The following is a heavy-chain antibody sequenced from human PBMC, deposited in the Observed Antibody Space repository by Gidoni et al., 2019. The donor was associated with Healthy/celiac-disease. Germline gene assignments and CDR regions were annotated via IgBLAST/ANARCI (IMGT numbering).Heavy chain of an antibody. CDR2: ISSSSSYI. V-gene: IGHV3-21*01. CDR1: GFTFSSYS. CDR3: ARDIVTVVTTWADYYGMDV. D-gene: IGHD2-15*01. Sequence: EVQLVESGGGLVKPGGSLRLSGAASGFTFSSYSMNWVRQAPGKGLEWVSSISSSSSYIYYADSVKGRFTISRDNAKNSLYLQMNSLRAEDTAVYYCARDIVTVVTTWADYYGMDVWGQGTTVTVSS. J-gene: IGHJ6*02.